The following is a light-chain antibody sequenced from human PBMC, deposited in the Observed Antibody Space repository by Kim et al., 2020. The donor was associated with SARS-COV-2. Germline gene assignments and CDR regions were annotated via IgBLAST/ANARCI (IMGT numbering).Light chain of an antibody. J-gene: IGLJ2*01. CDR1: KMGDKY. Sequence: SYELTQPPSVSVSPGKTASITCAGDKMGDKYACWYQQKPGQSPVLVIYQDSKRPSGIPERFSGSNSGNTATLTISGTEAMDEADYYCQAWDSSTHVVLGGGTQLTVL. CDR3: QAWDSSTHVV. V-gene: IGLV3-1*01. CDR2: QDS.